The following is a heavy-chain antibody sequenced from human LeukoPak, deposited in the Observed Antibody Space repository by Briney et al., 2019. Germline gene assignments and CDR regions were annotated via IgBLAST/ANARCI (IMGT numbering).Heavy chain of an antibody. CDR2: MNPNSGGT. D-gene: IGHD1-26*01. V-gene: IGHV1-2*02. CDR1: GYTLTGYY. J-gene: IGHJ4*02. Sequence: ASVKVSCKASGYTLTGYYMHWVRQAPGQGLEWMGWMNPNSGGTKYAQKFQGRVTITRDTSITTAYMELSRLRSDDTALYYCARMVGATIGAFDFWGQGTLVTVSS. CDR3: ARMVGATIGAFDF.